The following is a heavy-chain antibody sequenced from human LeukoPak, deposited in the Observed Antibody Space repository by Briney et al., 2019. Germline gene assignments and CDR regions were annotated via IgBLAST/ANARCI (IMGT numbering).Heavy chain of an antibody. J-gene: IGHJ4*02. V-gene: IGHV1-18*01. CDR3: ARDRAGYYDSSGHVDY. Sequence: ASVKVSCKASGYTFTSYGISWVRQAPGQGLEWMGWISAYNGNTNYAQKLQGRVTMTTDTSTSTAYMELRSLRSDDTAVYYCARDRAGYYDSSGHVDYWGREPWSPSPQ. D-gene: IGHD3-22*01. CDR2: ISAYNGNT. CDR1: GYTFTSYG.